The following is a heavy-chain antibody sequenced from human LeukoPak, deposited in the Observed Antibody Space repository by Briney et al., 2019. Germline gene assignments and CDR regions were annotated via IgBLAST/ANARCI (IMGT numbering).Heavy chain of an antibody. Sequence: GESLRLSCAASGFTFSNYAMAWVRQAAGKGLEWVSSVGAGAGATYYADSVKGQFTISRDNSKNTLYLQMNSLRVEDTAVYYCARRLEGVLGGHYDNWGQGIQVTVSS. J-gene: IGHJ4*02. CDR2: VGAGAGAT. CDR1: GFTFSNYA. D-gene: IGHD2-15*01. V-gene: IGHV3-23*01. CDR3: ARRLEGVLGGHYDN.